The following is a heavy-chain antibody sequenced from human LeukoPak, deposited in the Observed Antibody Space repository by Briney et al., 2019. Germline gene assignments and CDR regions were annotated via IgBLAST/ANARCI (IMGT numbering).Heavy chain of an antibody. J-gene: IGHJ3*02. V-gene: IGHV3-23*01. CDR1: GFTFSNYA. CDR2: IRGSGGST. D-gene: IGHD2-21*01. CDR3: AKEDGLIVVVIATPGAFDI. Sequence: GGSLRLSCAASGFTFSNYAMSWVRQAPGKGLEWVSAIRGSGGSTYYADSVKGRFTISRDNSKNTLYLQMNSLRAEDTAVYYCAKEDGLIVVVIATPGAFDIWGQGTMVTVSS.